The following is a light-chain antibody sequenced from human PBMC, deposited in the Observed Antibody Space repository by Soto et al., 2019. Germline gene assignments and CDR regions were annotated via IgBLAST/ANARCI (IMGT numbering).Light chain of an antibody. Sequence: IQMTQSPSTLSASVGDRVAITCRASQSIGICLAWYQQKPGKAPRLLVYKASTLESGVPSRFSGSGSGTEFTLTISSLQPEDFESYYCQQYKDYSWTFGQGTKVEIK. CDR3: QQYKDYSWT. J-gene: IGKJ1*01. CDR1: QSIGIC. V-gene: IGKV1-5*03. CDR2: KAS.